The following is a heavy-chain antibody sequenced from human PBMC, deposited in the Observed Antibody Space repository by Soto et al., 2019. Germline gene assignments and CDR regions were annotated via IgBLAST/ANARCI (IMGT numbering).Heavy chain of an antibody. CDR1: GGTFSSYA. V-gene: IGHV1-69*13. Sequence: SVKVSCKASGGTFSSYAISWVLQAPGQGLECMGGMIPILGTANDQQKFQGRVTITAGESTSQAYRELSSLRSEDTAVYYCAARKAYYYRTGSSENWFDPWGQGTLVTVSS. J-gene: IGHJ5*02. D-gene: IGHD3-10*01. CDR3: AARKAYYYRTGSSENWFDP. CDR2: MIPILGTA.